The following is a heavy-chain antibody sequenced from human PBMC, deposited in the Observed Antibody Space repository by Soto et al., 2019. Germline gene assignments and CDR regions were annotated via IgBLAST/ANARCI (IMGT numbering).Heavy chain of an antibody. CDR1: TYSISSGCF. J-gene: IGHJ5*02. V-gene: IGHV4-38-2*02. CDR2: IFHTGDT. D-gene: IGHD3-16*01. CDR3: ARDTNSLDP. Sequence: NPSETLSLTCADSTYSISSGCFWGWIRQPPGKGLEWIGSIFHTGDTYYNPSLKSRITMSVDTSRNQFSLKLTSLTAADTAVYYCARDTNSLDPWGQGTLVTVPS.